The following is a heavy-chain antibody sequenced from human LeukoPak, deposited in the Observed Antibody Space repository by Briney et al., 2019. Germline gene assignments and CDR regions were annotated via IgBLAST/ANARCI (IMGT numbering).Heavy chain of an antibody. CDR3: ASGETYYYDSSGYRIDY. Sequence: PSETLSLTCTVSGGSISSYYRSWIRQPPGKGLEWIGYIYYSGSTNYNPSLKSRVTISVDTSKNQFSLKLSSVTAADTAVYYCASGETYYYDSSGYRIDYWGQGTLVTVSS. CDR1: GGSISSYY. CDR2: IYYSGST. V-gene: IGHV4-59*08. D-gene: IGHD3-22*01. J-gene: IGHJ4*02.